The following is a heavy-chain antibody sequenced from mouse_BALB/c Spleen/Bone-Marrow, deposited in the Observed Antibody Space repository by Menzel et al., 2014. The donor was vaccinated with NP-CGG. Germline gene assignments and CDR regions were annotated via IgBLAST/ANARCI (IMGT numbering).Heavy chain of an antibody. CDR3: ARWLLRCYAMDD. V-gene: IGHV1-69*02. J-gene: IGHJ4*01. Sequence: QVQLHQSGAELVKPGASVKLSCKASGYTFTSYWMHWVKQRPGQGLEWIGEIDPSDSYTNYNQKFKGKATLTVDKSSSTAYMQLSSLTSEDSAVYFCARWLLRCYAMDDWGQGTSVTVSS. CDR1: GYTFTSYW. CDR2: IDPSDSYT. D-gene: IGHD1-1*01.